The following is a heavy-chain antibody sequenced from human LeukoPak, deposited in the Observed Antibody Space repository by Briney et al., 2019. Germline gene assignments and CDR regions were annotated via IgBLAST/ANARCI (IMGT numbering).Heavy chain of an antibody. J-gene: IGHJ6*02. CDR3: ARELGATVVKYGMDV. CDR1: GGSFSGYY. Sequence: KSSETLSLTCAVYGGSFSGYYWSWIRQPPGKGLEWIGEINHSGSTNYNPSLKSRVTISVDSSRNQLSPRLTSVTAADTAVYYCARELGATVVKYGMDVWGQGTTVSVSS. D-gene: IGHD4-23*01. V-gene: IGHV4-34*01. CDR2: INHSGST.